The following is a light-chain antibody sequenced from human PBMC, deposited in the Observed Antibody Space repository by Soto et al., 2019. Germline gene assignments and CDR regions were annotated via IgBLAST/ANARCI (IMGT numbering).Light chain of an antibody. CDR2: DVT. CDR3: TSYRGSGIFEV. Sequence: QSVLTQPASVSGSPGQSITISCTGTSSDIGVYNYVSWYQQHPGKAPKLMIYDVTKRPSGVSNRFSGSKSGNTASLTISGLQTKDEADYYCTSYRGSGIFEVFGGGTKLTVL. CDR1: SSDIGVYNY. J-gene: IGLJ2*01. V-gene: IGLV2-14*01.